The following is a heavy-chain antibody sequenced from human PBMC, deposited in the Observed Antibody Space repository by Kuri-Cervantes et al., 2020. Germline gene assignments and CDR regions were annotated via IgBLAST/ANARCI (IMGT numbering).Heavy chain of an antibody. Sequence: SETLSLTCTVSGGSISSSRYYWGWIRQPPGKGLEWIGSIYYSGSTYYNPSLKSRVTISVDTSKNQFSLKLSSVTAADTAVYYSARHIIAVAGKGGYYFDYWGQGTLVTVSS. CDR2: IYYSGST. CDR3: ARHIIAVAGKGGYYFDY. D-gene: IGHD6-19*01. J-gene: IGHJ4*02. CDR1: GGSISSSRYY. V-gene: IGHV4-39*01.